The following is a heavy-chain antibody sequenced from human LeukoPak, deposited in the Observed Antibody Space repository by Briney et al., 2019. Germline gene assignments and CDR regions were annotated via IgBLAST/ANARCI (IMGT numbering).Heavy chain of an antibody. J-gene: IGHJ4*02. D-gene: IGHD3-22*01. Sequence: GGSLRLSCAASGFTFSTYAMSWVRQAPGKGLEWVSTISGSGANTYYADSVRGRFTISRDNSKNTLYLHMNSLRAEDTAVYYCARGNYYDSSGYAVFDYWGQGTLVTVSS. CDR2: ISGSGANT. CDR1: GFTFSTYA. V-gene: IGHV3-23*01. CDR3: ARGNYYDSSGYAVFDY.